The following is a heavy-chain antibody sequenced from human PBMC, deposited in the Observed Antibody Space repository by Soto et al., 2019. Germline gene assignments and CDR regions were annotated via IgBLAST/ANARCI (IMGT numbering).Heavy chain of an antibody. Sequence: QVKLVESGGGVVQPGRSLGLSCAASGFTFNSYGMHWVRQAPGKGLEWVAVISYDGSNKYYADSVKGRFTISRDNSKNTLYLQMNSLRAEDTAVYYCAKLNGVDIVARYCDYWGQGTLVTVSS. D-gene: IGHD5-12*01. CDR2: ISYDGSNK. CDR3: AKLNGVDIVARYCDY. V-gene: IGHV3-30*18. J-gene: IGHJ4*02. CDR1: GFTFNSYG.